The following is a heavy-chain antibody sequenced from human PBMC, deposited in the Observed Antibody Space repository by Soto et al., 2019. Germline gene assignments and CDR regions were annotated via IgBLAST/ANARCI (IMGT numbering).Heavy chain of an antibody. CDR2: IYYSGST. J-gene: IGHJ3*02. V-gene: IGHV4-59*12. CDR3: ARAPLRGYCTNGVCPGGGAFDI. D-gene: IGHD2-8*01. Sequence: SETLSLTCTVSGGTISSYYWSWIRQPPGKGLEWIGYIYYSGSTNYNPSLKSRVTISVDTSKNQFSLKLSSVTAADTAVYYCARAPLRGYCTNGVCPGGGAFDIWGQGTMVTVSS. CDR1: GGTISSYY.